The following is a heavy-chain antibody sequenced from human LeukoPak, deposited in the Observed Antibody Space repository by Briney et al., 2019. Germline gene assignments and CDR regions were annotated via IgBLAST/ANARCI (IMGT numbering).Heavy chain of an antibody. V-gene: IGHV3-21*01. CDR1: GFTFSSYS. Sequence: PGGSLRLSCAASGFTFSSYSMNWVRQAPGKGLEWVSSISSSSSYIYYADSVKGRFTISRDNAKNSLYLQMNSLRAEDTAVYYCARVEGATSHFDYWGQGTLVTVSS. CDR3: ARVEGATSHFDY. CDR2: ISSSSSYI. J-gene: IGHJ4*02. D-gene: IGHD1-26*01.